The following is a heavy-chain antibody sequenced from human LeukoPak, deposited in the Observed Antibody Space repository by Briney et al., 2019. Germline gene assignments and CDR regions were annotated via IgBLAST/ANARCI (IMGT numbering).Heavy chain of an antibody. CDR2: IYPGDSDT. Sequence: GESLKISCQGSGYSFGYIFSTYWIGWVRQMPGNGLEWVGIIYPGDSDTRYSPSFQGQVTISVDTSISTAYLQWSSLKASDTAIYYCARPITGAGTDLGYWGQGTLVTVSS. V-gene: IGHV5-51*01. CDR3: ARPITGAGTDLGY. J-gene: IGHJ4*02. CDR1: GYSFGYIFSTYW. D-gene: IGHD6-13*01.